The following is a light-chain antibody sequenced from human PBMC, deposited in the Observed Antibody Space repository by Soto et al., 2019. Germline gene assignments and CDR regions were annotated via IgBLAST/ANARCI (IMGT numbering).Light chain of an antibody. V-gene: IGLV2-11*01. CDR2: DVS. CDR1: SSDVGDYNY. J-gene: IGLJ3*02. CDR3: CSFAGSYTFWV. Sequence: QSVLTQPRSVSGSPGQSVTISCTGTSSDVGDYNYVSWYQQYPGKAPKLVIYDVSKRPSGVPDRFSGSKSGNTASPTISGLQAEDEADYYCCSFAGSYTFWVFGGGTKVTVL.